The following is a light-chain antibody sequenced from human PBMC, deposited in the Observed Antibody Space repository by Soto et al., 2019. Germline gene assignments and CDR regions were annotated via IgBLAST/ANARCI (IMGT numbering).Light chain of an antibody. CDR3: QQYKNWPRIN. CDR2: GAS. CDR1: QSVSSN. Sequence: EIVMTQSPATLSVSPGERATLSCRASQSVSSNLAWYQQKPGQAPRLLIYGASTRATGIPARFSGSGSGTEFTLTISSLQSEDFAVYYCQQYKNWPRINFGQGTRLEIK. J-gene: IGKJ5*01. V-gene: IGKV3-15*01.